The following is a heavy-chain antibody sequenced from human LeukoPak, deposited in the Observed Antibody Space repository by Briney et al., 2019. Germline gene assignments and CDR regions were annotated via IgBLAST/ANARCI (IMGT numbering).Heavy chain of an antibody. CDR2: ISGSGGST. V-gene: IGHV3-23*01. Sequence: GSLRLSCAASGFTFSSYAMSWVRQAPGKGLEWVSAISGSGGSTYYADSVKGRFTISRDNSKNTLYLQMNSLRAEDTAEYYCAKDLRFPVAGGFSLDYWGQGTLVTVSS. CDR1: GFTFSSYA. J-gene: IGHJ4*02. CDR3: AKDLRFPVAGGFSLDY. D-gene: IGHD6-19*01.